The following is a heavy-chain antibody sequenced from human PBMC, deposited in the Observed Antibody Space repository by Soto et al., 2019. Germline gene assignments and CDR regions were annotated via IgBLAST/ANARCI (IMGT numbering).Heavy chain of an antibody. J-gene: IGHJ4*02. CDR2: IYYTGST. CDR3: AREFSNSPEAFDS. CDR1: GGSVNSDTFY. D-gene: IGHD6-6*01. Sequence: QVHLQESGPGQVKPSETLSLICTVSGGSVNSDTFYWSWIRQPPGRGLEWIGYIYYTGSTNYNPSLKSRVNISIDTSRNQFSLKLTSVTAAETAVYYCAREFSNSPEAFDSWGQGSLVTVSS. V-gene: IGHV4-61*01.